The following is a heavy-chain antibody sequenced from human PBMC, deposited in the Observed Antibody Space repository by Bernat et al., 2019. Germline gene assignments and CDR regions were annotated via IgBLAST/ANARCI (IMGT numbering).Heavy chain of an antibody. Sequence: QVRLQESGPGLVKPSETLSLTCTVSGASISSGRYYWGWIRQPPGRAPEWIGSLSYTGTTFYKPSLKSRVTISADRSSNRFSLKVYSVTAADAAIYYCASHADGGGYVTAMDIWGQGTLVIVSP. CDR1: GASISSGRYY. V-gene: IGHV4-39*01. CDR2: LSYTGTT. CDR3: ASHADGGGYVTAMDI. D-gene: IGHD5-18*01. J-gene: IGHJ3*01.